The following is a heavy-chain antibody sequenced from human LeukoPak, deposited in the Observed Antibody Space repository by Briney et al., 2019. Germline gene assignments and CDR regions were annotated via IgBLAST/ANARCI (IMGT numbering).Heavy chain of an antibody. V-gene: IGHV4-38-2*02. CDR1: GYSISSGYY. CDR3: ARAGSYRSGLFDP. CDR2: ISHSGST. J-gene: IGHJ5*02. D-gene: IGHD1-26*01. Sequence: SETLSLTCTVSGYSISSGYYWGWIRQPPGKGLEWIGSISHSGSTYYKPSLKSRVTISVDTSKNQFSLKLSSVTAADTAVYYCARAGSYRSGLFDPWGQGTLVTVSS.